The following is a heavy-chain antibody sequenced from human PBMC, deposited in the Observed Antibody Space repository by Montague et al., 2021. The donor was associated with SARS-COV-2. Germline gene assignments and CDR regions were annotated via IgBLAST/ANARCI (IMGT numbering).Heavy chain of an antibody. CDR3: SRAQNTCFIANGVNYFDS. D-gene: IGHD2-15*01. CDR1: GGSIAGYY. CDR2: VYYTGST. J-gene: IGHJ4*02. Sequence: SETLSLTCGVSGGSIAGYYWSWIRQPPGTGLEWIGYVYYTGSTKYNPSLKTRVTLSLDTPKNHFSLELASVTAADTAVYYCSRAQNTCFIANGVNYFDSWGLGALVTVSS. V-gene: IGHV4-59*01.